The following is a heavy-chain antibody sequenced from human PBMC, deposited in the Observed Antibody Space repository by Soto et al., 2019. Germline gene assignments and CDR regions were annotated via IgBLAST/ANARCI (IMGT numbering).Heavy chain of an antibody. Sequence: PAEAPSVTCTISVESISTSPYSWGGRREPPGKGLEWIGCIYHTGTSCYNPSLKSRLTRSVDTSKNQFSLKLSSVTAADAAVYYCARPYFSSSSMVDYWGRRTLVTVYS. CDR3: ARPYFSSSSMVDY. CDR1: VESISTSPYS. V-gene: IGHV4-39*01. CDR2: IYHTGTS. D-gene: IGHD6-6*01. J-gene: IGHJ4*02.